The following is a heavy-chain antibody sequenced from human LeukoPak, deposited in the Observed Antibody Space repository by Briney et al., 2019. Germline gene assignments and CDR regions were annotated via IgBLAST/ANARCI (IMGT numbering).Heavy chain of an antibody. CDR2: IYSGGST. CDR1: GFTVSSNY. V-gene: IGHV3-53*01. J-gene: IGHJ3*02. D-gene: IGHD2-15*01. CDR3: ARGRPSGNDAFDI. Sequence: GGSLRLSCAASGFTVSSNYMSWVRQAPGKGLEWVSVIYSGGSTYYADSVKGRFTISRDNSKNTLYLQINSLRAEDTAVYYCARGRPSGNDAFDIWGQGTMLTVSS.